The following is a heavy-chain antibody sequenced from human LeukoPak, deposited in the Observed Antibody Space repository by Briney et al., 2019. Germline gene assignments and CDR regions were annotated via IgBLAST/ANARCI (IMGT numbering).Heavy chain of an antibody. J-gene: IGHJ4*02. D-gene: IGHD6-13*01. CDR2: INPSGGST. CDR3: AREAAAGTKQFDY. V-gene: IGHV1-46*01. Sequence: ASVKVSCKASGYTFTSYYIHWVRQASGQGLEWMGIINPSGGSTGYAQKFQGRVTMTRDTSTSTVYMELSSLRSEDTAVYYCAREAAAGTKQFDYWGQGTLVTVSS. CDR1: GYTFTSYY.